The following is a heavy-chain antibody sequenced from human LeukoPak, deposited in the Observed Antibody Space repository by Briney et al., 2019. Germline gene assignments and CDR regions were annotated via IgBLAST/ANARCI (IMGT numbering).Heavy chain of an antibody. Sequence: SETLSLTCTVSGYSISNGYYWGWIRAPPGKGLEWVGSISHHGSTYYNPSLRSRITISLDRSKQKFSLKLSSVTAADTAVYYCARGRLYYVWGSYRYTGSGEFDYWGQGTLVTVSS. CDR1: GYSISNGYY. J-gene: IGHJ4*02. D-gene: IGHD3-16*02. CDR2: ISHHGST. V-gene: IGHV4-38-2*02. CDR3: ARGRLYYVWGSYRYTGSGEFDY.